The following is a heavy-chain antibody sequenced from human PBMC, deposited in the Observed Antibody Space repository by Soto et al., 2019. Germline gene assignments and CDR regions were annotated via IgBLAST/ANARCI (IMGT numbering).Heavy chain of an antibody. CDR1: GFTFSNYA. Sequence: GGSLRLSCAASGFTFSNYAMHWVRQAPGKGLEWVSIISNSGDNTYYADSVQGRFTISRDNSKKTLYLQLNSLRVEDPAIYYCAKDSISDISSGGTSEGPQDNCFDPWGQGTLVTVSS. V-gene: IGHV3-23*01. J-gene: IGHJ5*02. D-gene: IGHD2-15*01. CDR2: ISNSGDNT. CDR3: AKDSISDISSGGTSEGPQDNCFDP.